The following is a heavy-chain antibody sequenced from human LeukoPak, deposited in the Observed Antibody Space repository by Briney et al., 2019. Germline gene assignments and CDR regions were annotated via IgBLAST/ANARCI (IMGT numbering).Heavy chain of an antibody. CDR2: ISGSGANT. Sequence: GGSLRLSCAASGFTFSTYPMNWVHQAPGKGLEWVSTISGSGANTYYADSVKGRFTISRDNSRNTLYLQMNSLRAEDTAIYYCAKERPQTTSFDYWGLGTLVTVSS. V-gene: IGHV3-23*01. CDR1: GFTFSTYP. J-gene: IGHJ4*02. D-gene: IGHD2/OR15-2a*01. CDR3: AKERPQTTSFDY.